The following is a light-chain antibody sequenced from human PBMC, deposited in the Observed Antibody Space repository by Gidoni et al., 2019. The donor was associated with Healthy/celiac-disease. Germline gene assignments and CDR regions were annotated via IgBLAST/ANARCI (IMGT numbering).Light chain of an antibody. CDR2: AAS. CDR3: QQCYSTAWT. CDR1: QSISSY. J-gene: IGKJ1*01. Sequence: DIQMTQSPSSLSASVGDRVTITCRASQSISSYLNWYQQKPGKAPKLLIYAASSLQSGVPSRFSGSGSGTDFTLTISSLQPTDFATYYCQQCYSTAWTFGQGTKVEIK. V-gene: IGKV1-39*01.